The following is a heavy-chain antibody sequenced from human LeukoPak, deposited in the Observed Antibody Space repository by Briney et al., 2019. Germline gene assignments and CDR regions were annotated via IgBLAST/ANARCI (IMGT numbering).Heavy chain of an antibody. CDR3: AKDPASHYDILTGYYPSPYNWFDP. V-gene: IGHV3-23*01. Sequence: GGSLRLSCAASGFTFSSYAMSWVRQAPGKGLEWVSAISGSGGSTYHADSVKGRFTISRDNSKNTLYLQMNSLRAEDTAVYYCAKDPASHYDILTGYYPSPYNWFDPWGQGTLVTVSS. CDR2: ISGSGGST. J-gene: IGHJ5*02. D-gene: IGHD3-9*01. CDR1: GFTFSSYA.